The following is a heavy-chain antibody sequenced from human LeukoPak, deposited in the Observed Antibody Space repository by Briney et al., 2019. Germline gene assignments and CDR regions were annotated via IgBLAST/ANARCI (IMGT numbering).Heavy chain of an antibody. Sequence: GGSLRLSCAASGFTFNDYGMHWVRQAPGKGLEWVAFIRYNGNNQYYADSVKGRFTISRDNSKNTLYLQMNSLKGDDTAVYYCAKDSAFYYIDVWGKGTTVIISS. CDR1: GFTFNDYG. V-gene: IGHV3-30*02. J-gene: IGHJ6*03. CDR2: IRYNGNNQ. D-gene: IGHD3-10*01. CDR3: AKDSAFYYIDV.